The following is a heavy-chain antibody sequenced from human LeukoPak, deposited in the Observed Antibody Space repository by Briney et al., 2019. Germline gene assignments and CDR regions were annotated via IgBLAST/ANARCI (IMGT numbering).Heavy chain of an antibody. J-gene: IGHJ4*02. CDR3: ARGFDPLQGNDY. D-gene: IGHD3-10*01. V-gene: IGHV3-21*01. CDR2: ISSSSSYI. CDR1: GFTFSSYS. Sequence: GGSLRLSCAASGFTFSSYSMNWVRQAPGKGLEWVSSISSSSSYIYYADSVKGRFTISRDNAKNSLYLQMNSLRAEDTAVYYCARGFDPLQGNDYWGQGTLVTVSS.